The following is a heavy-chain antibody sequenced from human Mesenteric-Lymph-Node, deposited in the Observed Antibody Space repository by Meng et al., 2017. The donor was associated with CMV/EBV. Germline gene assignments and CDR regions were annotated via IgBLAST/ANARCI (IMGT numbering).Heavy chain of an antibody. J-gene: IGHJ1*01. V-gene: IGHV4-4*02. CDR1: GGSISSRNW. CDR3: ARVAGSYGD. Sequence: SLTCVVAGGSISSRNWWSWVRQSPGKGLEWIGEIYESGNTNYNPSLKSRVTISADKSKNQFSLWLNSVTAADTAVYYCARVAGSYGDWGQGTLVTVSS. CDR2: IYESGNT. D-gene: IGHD1-26*01.